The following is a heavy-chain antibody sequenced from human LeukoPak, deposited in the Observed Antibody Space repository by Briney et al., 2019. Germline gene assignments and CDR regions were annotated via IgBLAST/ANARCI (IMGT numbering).Heavy chain of an antibody. CDR1: GGSISSGSYY. J-gene: IGHJ5*02. CDR3: ARDSGYDSSWFDP. Sequence: SETLSLTCTVSGGSISSGSYYWSWIRQPAGKGLEWIGRIYTSGSTNYNPSLKSRVGLSVDKSMNQFALKLSSVTAADTAVYYCARDSGYDSSWFDPWGQGTLVTVSS. V-gene: IGHV4-61*02. CDR2: IYTSGST. D-gene: IGHD5-12*01.